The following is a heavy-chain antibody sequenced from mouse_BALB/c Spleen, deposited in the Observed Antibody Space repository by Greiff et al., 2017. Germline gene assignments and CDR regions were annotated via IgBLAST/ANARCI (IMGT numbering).Heavy chain of an antibody. CDR1: GYAFTNYL. J-gene: IGHJ3*01. CDR2: INPYNDGT. CDR3: ARSGSYYGKGWFAY. V-gene: IGHV1-54*01. D-gene: IGHD2-10*01. Sequence: QVHVKQPGAELVRPGTSVKVSCKASGYAFTNYLIEWVKQRPGQGLEWIGYINPYNDGTKYNEKFKGKATLTSDKSSSTAYMELSSLTSEDSAVYYCARSGSYYGKGWFAYWGQGTLVTVSA.